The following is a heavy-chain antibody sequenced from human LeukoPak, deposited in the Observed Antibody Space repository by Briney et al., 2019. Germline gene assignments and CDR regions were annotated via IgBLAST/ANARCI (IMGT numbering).Heavy chain of an antibody. J-gene: IGHJ4*02. CDR1: GGTFSSYA. CDR3: AGGPEYYYDSSGSFDY. D-gene: IGHD3-22*01. V-gene: IGHV1-69*05. Sequence: SVKVSCKASGGTFSSYAISWVRQAPGQGLEWMGRIIPIFGTANYAQKFQGRVTIATDESTSTAYMELSSLRSEDTAVYYCAGGPEYYYDSSGSFDYWGQGTLVTVSS. CDR2: IIPIFGTA.